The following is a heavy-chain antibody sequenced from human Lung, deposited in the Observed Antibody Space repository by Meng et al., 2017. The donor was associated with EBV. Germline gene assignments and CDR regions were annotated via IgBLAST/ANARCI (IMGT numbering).Heavy chain of an antibody. D-gene: IGHD1-26*01. J-gene: IGHJ4*02. CDR1: GYTFTNYG. CDR2: ISAYNGNT. Sequence: VQLVQFGGEVKKPWASVKVPCKASGYTFTNYGITWVRQAPGQGLEWMGWISAYNGNTNYAQTLQGRVTMTTDTSTSTAYMELGSLRSDDTAVYYCARVEVGITSGDYWGQGTLVTVSS. V-gene: IGHV1-18*01. CDR3: ARVEVGITSGDY.